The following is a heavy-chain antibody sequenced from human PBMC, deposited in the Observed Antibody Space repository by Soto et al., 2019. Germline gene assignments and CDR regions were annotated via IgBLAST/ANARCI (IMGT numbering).Heavy chain of an antibody. D-gene: IGHD6-19*01. Sequence: PGVSLRLSFAASGFTFSSYAMSWFRQAPGKGLEWVSAISGSGGSTYYADSVKGRFTISRDNSKNTLYLQMNSLRAEDTAVYYCAKGSGSYFDYWGQGTLVTVSS. CDR1: GFTFSSYA. V-gene: IGHV3-23*01. J-gene: IGHJ4*02. CDR2: ISGSGGST. CDR3: AKGSGSYFDY.